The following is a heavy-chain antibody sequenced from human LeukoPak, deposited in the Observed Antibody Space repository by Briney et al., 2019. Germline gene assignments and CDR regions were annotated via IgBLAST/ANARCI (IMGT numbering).Heavy chain of an antibody. Sequence: GGSLRLSCAASGFTVSSNYMSWVRQAPGKGLEWVSVIYSGGSTYYADSVKGRFTISRDNSKNTLYLQMNSLRAEDTAVYFCARIRGDGSTFGYWGQGTLVTVSS. V-gene: IGHV3-66*02. CDR3: ARIRGDGSTFGY. CDR2: IYSGGST. J-gene: IGHJ4*02. CDR1: GFTVSSNY. D-gene: IGHD5-24*01.